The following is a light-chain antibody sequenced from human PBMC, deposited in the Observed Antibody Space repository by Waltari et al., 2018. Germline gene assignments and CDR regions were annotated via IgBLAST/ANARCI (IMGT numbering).Light chain of an antibody. V-gene: IGLV2-18*02. CDR1: NSDVGAYYR. CDR3: ASYTPSSALV. Sequence: QSALTQPPSVSGAPGPSVTIPRTGSNSDVGAYYRLSWYQQSPGTAPQVVIYEVSNRPSGVPDRFAGSKSGNTASLTISGLQAEDEADYYCASYTPSSALVFGGGTKVTVL. J-gene: IGLJ2*01. CDR2: EVS.